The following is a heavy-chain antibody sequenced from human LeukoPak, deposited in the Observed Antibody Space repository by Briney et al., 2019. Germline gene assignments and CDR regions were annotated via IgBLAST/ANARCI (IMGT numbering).Heavy chain of an antibody. V-gene: IGHV1-69*05. CDR3: ARDEGSDDAFDI. CDR2: IIPIFGTA. J-gene: IGHJ3*02. CDR1: GGTFRSCA. Sequence: ASVKVSCKASGGTFRSCAINWVRQAPGQGLEWMGRIIPIFGTANYAQKFQGRVTITTDESTGTAYMELSSLRSEDTAVYYCARDEGSDDAFDIWGQGTMVTVSS.